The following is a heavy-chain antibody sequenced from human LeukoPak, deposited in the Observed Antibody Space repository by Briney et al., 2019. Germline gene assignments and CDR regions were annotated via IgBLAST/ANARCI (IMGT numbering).Heavy chain of an antibody. CDR1: GFTVSSYA. D-gene: IGHD3-22*01. CDR2: INASGDST. J-gene: IGHJ4*02. Sequence: GGSLRLSCAASGFTVSSYAMSWARPAPGKGLEWVSTINASGDSTYYADSVKGRFTIIRDNSKHTLYLQMNSLRVEGTAVYYCGKKNYYDMSRFYRDVADSWGQGTLVTVSS. V-gene: IGHV3-23*01. CDR3: GKKNYYDMSRFYRDVADS.